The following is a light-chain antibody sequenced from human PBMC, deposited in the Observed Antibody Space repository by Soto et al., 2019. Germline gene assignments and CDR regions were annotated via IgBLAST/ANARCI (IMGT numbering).Light chain of an antibody. CDR2: GVS. V-gene: IGKV3-20*01. CDR1: QTVSSH. CDR3: QQYASTPIT. J-gene: IGKJ5*01. Sequence: EVVLTQSPATLSVSPGERATLSCRASQTVSSHLAWYQHKPGQAPRLLIYGVSSRATGIPDRFSGSGSGTDFTLTISRLEPEDFAVYYCQQYASTPITFGQGTRLEI.